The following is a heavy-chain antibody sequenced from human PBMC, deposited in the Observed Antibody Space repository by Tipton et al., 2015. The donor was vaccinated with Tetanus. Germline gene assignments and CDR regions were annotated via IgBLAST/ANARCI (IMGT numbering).Heavy chain of an antibody. D-gene: IGHD3-22*01. J-gene: IGHJ6*03. CDR3: ARVGYYYYYMDV. CDR1: GGSISSSSYY. CDR2: IYYSGST. V-gene: IGHV4-39*01. Sequence: TLSLTCTVSGGSISSSSYYWGWIRQPPGKGLEWIGSIYYSGSTYYNPSLKSRVTISVDTSKNQFSLKLSSVTAADTAVYYCARVGYYYYYMDVWGKGTTVTVSS.